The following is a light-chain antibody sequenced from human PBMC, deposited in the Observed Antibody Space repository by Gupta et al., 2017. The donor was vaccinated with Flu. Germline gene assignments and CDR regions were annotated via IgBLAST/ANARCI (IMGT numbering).Light chain of an antibody. CDR3: SSHAGRVNWV. CDR1: STDVGGYHR. Sequence: SAPTQHRSLAGSPGQSVTISCTGTSTDVGGYHRVSWYEQRPGKAPKLILYDVTERPSGVPDRFSGSKSGNTASLTISGLQAEDEADYYCSSHAGRVNWVFGTGTTVTVL. CDR2: DVT. V-gene: IGLV2-11*01. J-gene: IGLJ1*01.